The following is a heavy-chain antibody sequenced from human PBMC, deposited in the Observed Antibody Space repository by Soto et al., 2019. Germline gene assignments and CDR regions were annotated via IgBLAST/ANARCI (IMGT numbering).Heavy chain of an antibody. CDR2: INANSGGT. J-gene: IGHJ6*02. Sequence: QVQLVQSGAEVKKPGASVKVSCKASGYTFTGYYMHWVRQAPGQGLEWMGWINANSGGTNYAQKFQGWVTMTRDTSISTAYMELSRLRSDDTAVYYCARDRRGYYYYGMDVWGQGTTVTVSS. CDR3: ARDRRGYYYYGMDV. V-gene: IGHV1-2*04. CDR1: GYTFTGYY. D-gene: IGHD3-16*01.